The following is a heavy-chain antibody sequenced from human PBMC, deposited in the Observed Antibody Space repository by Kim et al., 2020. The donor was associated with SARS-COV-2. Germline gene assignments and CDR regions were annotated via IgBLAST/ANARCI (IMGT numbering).Heavy chain of an antibody. D-gene: IGHD4-17*01. CDR2: IIPIFGTA. CDR1: GGTFSSYA. Sequence: SVKVSCKASGGTFSSYAISWVRQAPGQGLEWMGGIIPIFGTANYAQKFQGRVTITADESTSTAYMELSSLRSEDTAVYYCARGGRRGTVTFWYFDLWGRGTLVTVSS. J-gene: IGHJ2*01. V-gene: IGHV1-69*13. CDR3: ARGGRRGTVTFWYFDL.